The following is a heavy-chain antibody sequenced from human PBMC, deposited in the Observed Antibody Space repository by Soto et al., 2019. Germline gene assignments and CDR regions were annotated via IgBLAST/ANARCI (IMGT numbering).Heavy chain of an antibody. CDR3: ARGGTVLNGFDY. V-gene: IGHV4-59*01. Sequence: QVQLQESGPGLVKPSETLSLTCTVSGGSISTYYWSWIRQPPGMGLEWIGYIYYSGSTNYNPSLKSRVTISVDTSKHQFSLNLTSVTAADTAVYYCARGGTVLNGFDYWGQGTLVTVSS. CDR2: IYYSGST. J-gene: IGHJ4*02. D-gene: IGHD4-17*01. CDR1: GGSISTYY.